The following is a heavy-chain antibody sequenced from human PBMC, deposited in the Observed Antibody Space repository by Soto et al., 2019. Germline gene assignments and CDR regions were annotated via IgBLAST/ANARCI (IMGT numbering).Heavy chain of an antibody. CDR2: IWYDGSNK. CDR1: GFTFSSYG. V-gene: IGHV3-33*01. CDR3: ARELHRYSGYVRWFDP. D-gene: IGHD5-12*01. Sequence: HPGGSLRLSCAASGFTFSSYGMHWVRQAPGEGLEWVAVIWYDGSNKYYADSVKGRFTISRDNSKNTLYLQMNSLRAEDTAVYYCARELHRYSGYVRWFDPWGQGTPVTVSS. J-gene: IGHJ5*02.